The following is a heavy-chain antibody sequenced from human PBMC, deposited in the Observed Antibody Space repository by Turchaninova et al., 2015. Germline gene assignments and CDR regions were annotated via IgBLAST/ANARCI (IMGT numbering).Heavy chain of an antibody. CDR3: ARDAHSSSWTRWFDP. Sequence: QVQLPESGPGLVKPSETLSLTCTVSGYSISSGYYWGWIRLPPGEGMGVIGNIFHDGTTYYNPSLRSRVTSSVDTSKNQFSLNVNSVTAADTAVYFCARDAHSSSWTRWFDPWGQGTLVTVSS. J-gene: IGHJ5*02. V-gene: IGHV4-38-2*02. CDR2: IFHDGTT. CDR1: GYSISSGYY. D-gene: IGHD6-13*01.